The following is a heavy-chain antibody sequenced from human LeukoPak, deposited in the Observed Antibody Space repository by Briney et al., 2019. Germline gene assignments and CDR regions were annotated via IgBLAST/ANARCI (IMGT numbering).Heavy chain of an antibody. Sequence: GASVKVSCKASGYTFTGYYMHWVRQAPGQGLEWMGWINPNSGGTNYAQKFQGRVTMTGDTSISTAYMELSRLRSDDTAVYYCARVRTAGYYDILTGYRVFDYWGQGTLVTVPS. V-gene: IGHV1-2*02. CDR1: GYTFTGYY. D-gene: IGHD3-9*01. CDR3: ARVRTAGYYDILTGYRVFDY. CDR2: INPNSGGT. J-gene: IGHJ4*02.